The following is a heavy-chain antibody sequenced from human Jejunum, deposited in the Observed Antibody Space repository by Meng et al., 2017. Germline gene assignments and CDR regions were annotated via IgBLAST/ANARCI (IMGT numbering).Heavy chain of an antibody. CDR1: GFTFSDYY. D-gene: IGHD3-10*01. V-gene: IGHV3-11*01. CDR3: TRDNYGPLDF. CDR2: ISSSGSTK. J-gene: IGHJ4*02. Sequence: QVWRVELGGGLVKPGGSLTLSCVASGFTFSDYYMTWVRQAPGKGLEEISYISSSGSTKFYADSVKGRFTISRDSAKNSVYLEMNSLRADDTAVDYCTRDNYGPLDFWGQGTLVTVSS.